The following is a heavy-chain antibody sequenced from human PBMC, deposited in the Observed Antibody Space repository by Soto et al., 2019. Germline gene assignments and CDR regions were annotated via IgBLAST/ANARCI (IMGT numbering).Heavy chain of an antibody. CDR3: APGARRAVAGTLESFYYYQTMDV. J-gene: IGHJ6*02. CDR1: GFTYSVYA. CDR2: VSYDGSNR. V-gene: IGHV3-30*03. Sequence: QVQLVESGGGVVQPGRSLRLSCAASGFTYSVYAMHWVRQTPGKGLEWVAVVSYDGSNRYYADSVKGRFTISRDNAKNTLTMQMNGLRGEDPAVNYCAPGARRAVAGTLESFYYYQTMDVWGQGTTVTVSS. D-gene: IGHD6-19*01.